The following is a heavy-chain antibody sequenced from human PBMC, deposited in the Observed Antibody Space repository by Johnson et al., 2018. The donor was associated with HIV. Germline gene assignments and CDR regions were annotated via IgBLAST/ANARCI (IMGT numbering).Heavy chain of an antibody. CDR1: GFTYSSYA. D-gene: IGHD1-1*01. V-gene: IGHV3-30*04. J-gene: IGHJ3*02. CDR2: ISYDGSNK. CDR3: ARGDIGWNDDFAFDI. Sequence: QVQLVESGGGVVQPGRSLRLSCVVSGFTYSSYAMHWVRQAPGKGLEWVAVISYDGSNKYYADSVKGRFTISRDNSKNTLYLQMNSLGREDTAVYYCARGDIGWNDDFAFDIWGQGTMVTVSS.